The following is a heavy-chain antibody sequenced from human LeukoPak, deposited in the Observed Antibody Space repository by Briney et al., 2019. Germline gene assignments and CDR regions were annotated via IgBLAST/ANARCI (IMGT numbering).Heavy chain of an antibody. CDR1: GFTFSSYA. CDR2: ISGSGGST. CDR3: AKKGYYDGSGYYMYYFDH. J-gene: IGHJ4*02. V-gene: IGHV3-23*01. Sequence: GGSLRLSCAASGFTFSSYAMSWVREAPGKGMEWVSAISGSGGSTYYADSVKGRFTISRDNSKNTLYLQMNSLRAEDTAVYYCAKKGYYDGSGYYMYYFDHWGQGTLVTVSS. D-gene: IGHD3-22*01.